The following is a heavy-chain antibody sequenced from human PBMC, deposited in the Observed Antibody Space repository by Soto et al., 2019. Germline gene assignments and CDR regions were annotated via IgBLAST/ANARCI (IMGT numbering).Heavy chain of an antibody. D-gene: IGHD2-8*01. J-gene: IGHJ5*02. V-gene: IGHV3-48*01. Sequence: GGSLRLSCAASGFTFSTYSMNWVRQAPGKGLEWVSYINSTGTIKYYAGSVKGRFTISRDNAKNSLYLQMNSLRAEDTALYYYATASTRLSPVSLGQ. CDR2: INSTGTIK. CDR1: GFTFSTYS. CDR3: ATASTRLSPVS.